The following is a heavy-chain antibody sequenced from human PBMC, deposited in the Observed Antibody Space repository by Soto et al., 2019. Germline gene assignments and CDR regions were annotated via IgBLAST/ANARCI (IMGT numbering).Heavy chain of an antibody. Sequence: GESLKISCQGTGYRFSSSWIGWVRQKPGKGLEWMGIIYPGDSDTRYSPSFQGQVTISADKSISTAYLQWSSLKASDTAMYYCARHGPYSSSSEATDYWGQGTLVTVSS. CDR2: IYPGDSDT. J-gene: IGHJ4*02. V-gene: IGHV5-51*01. CDR3: ARHGPYSSSSEATDY. D-gene: IGHD6-6*01. CDR1: GYRFSSSW.